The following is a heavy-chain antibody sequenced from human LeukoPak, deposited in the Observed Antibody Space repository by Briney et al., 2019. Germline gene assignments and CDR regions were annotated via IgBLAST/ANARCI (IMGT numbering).Heavy chain of an antibody. CDR2: IDGDGSSR. CDR3: ARILEGYYYFGLDV. J-gene: IGHJ6*02. V-gene: IGHV3-74*01. D-gene: IGHD3/OR15-3a*01. Sequence: GGSLRLSCAASGFTFTSYWIHWVRQVPGKGLEWVSRIDGDGSSRSYADSVQGRFTISRDNGKKTVFLQMNSLSAEDTAVYYCARILEGYYYFGLDVWGQGTTVIVSS. CDR1: GFTFTSYW.